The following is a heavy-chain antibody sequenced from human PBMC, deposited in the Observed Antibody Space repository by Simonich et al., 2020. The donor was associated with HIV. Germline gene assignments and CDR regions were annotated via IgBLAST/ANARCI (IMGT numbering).Heavy chain of an antibody. D-gene: IGHD2-15*01. CDR2: INHSEST. CDR1: GGSFSTYY. J-gene: IGHJ2*01. V-gene: IGHV4-34*01. CDR3: TTSYCSGGTCYWYFDL. Sequence: QVQLQQWGAGLLKPSETLSLTCAVYGGSFSTYYWNWIRQSPGKGLEWIGEINHSESTNYTPSLESRFTISLDTSKNHFSLKLNSVTAADTAVYYCTTSYCSGGTCYWYFDLWGRGTLVTVSS.